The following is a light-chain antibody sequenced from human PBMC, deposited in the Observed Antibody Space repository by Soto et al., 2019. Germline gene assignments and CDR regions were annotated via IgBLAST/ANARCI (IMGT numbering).Light chain of an antibody. CDR2: DAS. CDR1: QSISSW. Sequence: IQMTQSPSTLSASVGDRVTITCRASQSISSWLAWYQQKPGKAPKLLIYDASSLESGVPSRFSGSGSGTELTLTISSLQPDDFATYYCQQYNSYSLYTFGQGTTLEIK. V-gene: IGKV1-5*01. CDR3: QQYNSYSLYT. J-gene: IGKJ2*01.